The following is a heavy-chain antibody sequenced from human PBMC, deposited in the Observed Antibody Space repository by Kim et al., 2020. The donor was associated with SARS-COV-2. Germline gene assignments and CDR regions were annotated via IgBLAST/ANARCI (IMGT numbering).Heavy chain of an antibody. Sequence: SETLSLTCSVSGFSLSSGGYYWSWIRQTPGKGLEWMGYINYRGRSFYNPSLNRRVSISLDTSKNSFSLRLTSLTDADTAVYYCVREGGSVVTTELWGQGTLVTVSS. CDR2: INYRGRS. CDR3: VREGGSVVTTEL. J-gene: IGHJ1*01. V-gene: IGHV4-30-4*01. D-gene: IGHD4-4*01. CDR1: GFSLSSGGYY.